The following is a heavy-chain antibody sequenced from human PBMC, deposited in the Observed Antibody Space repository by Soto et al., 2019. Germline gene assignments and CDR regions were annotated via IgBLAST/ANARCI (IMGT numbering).Heavy chain of an antibody. CDR2: FDPEDGET. Sequence: ASVKVSCKVSGYTLTELAMHWVLEAPGKGLEWMGGFDPEDGETIYAQKFQGRVTMTEDTSTDTAYMELSSLRSEDTAVYYCATAHYSIAAAGGFDYWGQGTLVTVSS. D-gene: IGHD6-13*01. V-gene: IGHV1-24*01. CDR3: ATAHYSIAAAGGFDY. CDR1: GYTLTELA. J-gene: IGHJ4*02.